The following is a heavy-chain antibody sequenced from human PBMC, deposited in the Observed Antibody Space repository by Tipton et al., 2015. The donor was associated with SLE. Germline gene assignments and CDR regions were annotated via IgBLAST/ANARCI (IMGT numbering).Heavy chain of an antibody. CDR1: GDSISSGYY. CDR2: IHHRGYT. CDR3: ARGGSLEARRDRAFYFDH. V-gene: IGHV4-38-2*02. D-gene: IGHD3-22*01. J-gene: IGHJ4*02. Sequence: TLSLTCRVSGDSISSGYYWGWIRQPPGKGLEWIGSIHHRGYTYYNPSLKSRVTMSLDTSENYFSLKLSSVTAADTAVYYCARGGSLEARRDRAFYFDHWGQGTLVTVSS.